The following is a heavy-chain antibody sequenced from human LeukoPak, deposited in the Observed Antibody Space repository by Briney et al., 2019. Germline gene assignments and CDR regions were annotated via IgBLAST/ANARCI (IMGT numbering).Heavy chain of an antibody. CDR1: GSTFSTYW. J-gene: IGHJ4*02. CDR2: IQPDGSGA. D-gene: IGHD5-24*01. Sequence: GGSLRLSCEGSGSTFSTYWMSWFRQAPGKGLEWVGNIQPDGSGAFYVDAMRGRFTISRDNAQNSLYLQINSLRAEDTAVYYCAREDDHNTNDCWGQGTLVTVSS. V-gene: IGHV3-7*01. CDR3: AREDDHNTNDC.